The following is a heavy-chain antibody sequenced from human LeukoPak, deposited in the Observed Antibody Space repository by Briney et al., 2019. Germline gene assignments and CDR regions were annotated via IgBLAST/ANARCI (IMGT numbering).Heavy chain of an antibody. V-gene: IGHV4-30-4*01. Sequence: SQTLSLTCTVSGASISSGDYYWSWIRQPPGKGLEWIGYIYNSETTHYNPSLKGRITFSLDTSKNQFSLKLNSVTAADTAVYYCARDDGSGSYDYWGQGTLVTVSS. CDR3: ARDDGSGSYDY. J-gene: IGHJ4*02. CDR1: GASISSGDYY. D-gene: IGHD3-10*01. CDR2: IYNSETT.